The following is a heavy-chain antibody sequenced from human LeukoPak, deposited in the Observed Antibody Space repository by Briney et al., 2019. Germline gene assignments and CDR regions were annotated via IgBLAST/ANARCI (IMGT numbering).Heavy chain of an antibody. CDR1: GGSFSGYY. Sequence: SETLSLTCAVYGGSFSGYYWSWIRQPPGKGLEWIGEINHSGSTNYNPSLKSRVTISVDTSKNQFSLKLSSVTAADTAVYYCVRDSTVTRKIDYWGPGTLVTVSS. CDR3: VRDSTVTRKIDY. V-gene: IGHV4-34*01. J-gene: IGHJ4*02. D-gene: IGHD4-17*01. CDR2: INHSGST.